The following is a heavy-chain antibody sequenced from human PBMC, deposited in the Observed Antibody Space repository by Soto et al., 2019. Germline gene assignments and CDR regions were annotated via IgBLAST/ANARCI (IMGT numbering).Heavy chain of an antibody. CDR2: ISWNSGTI. D-gene: IGHD3-3*01. CDR1: GFTFEDYA. J-gene: IGHJ5*02. Sequence: EVQLVESGGGLVQPGRSLRLSCAASGFTFEDYAMHWVRQAPGKGLAWVSGISWNSGTISYADSVKGRFTISRDNAKNSLYLKMNSLRLEDTALYYCAKADRYDFWSGVWFDRWGQGTLVTVSA. V-gene: IGHV3-9*01. CDR3: AKADRYDFWSGVWFDR.